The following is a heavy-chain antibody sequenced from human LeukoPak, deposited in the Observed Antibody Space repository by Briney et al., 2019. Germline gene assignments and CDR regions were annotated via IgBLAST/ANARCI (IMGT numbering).Heavy chain of an antibody. CDR2: IYPGESDT. V-gene: IGHV5-51*01. J-gene: IGHJ4*02. CDR3: ARQAVTYYYGSGSYPPTFDY. CDR1: GYSFTSYW. Sequence: GESLKISCKGSGYSFTSYWIGWVRQMPGKGLEWMGIIYPGESDTRYSPSFQGQVTISADKSISTAYLQWSSLKASDTAMYYCARQAVTYYYGSGSYPPTFDYWGQGTLVTVSS. D-gene: IGHD3-10*01.